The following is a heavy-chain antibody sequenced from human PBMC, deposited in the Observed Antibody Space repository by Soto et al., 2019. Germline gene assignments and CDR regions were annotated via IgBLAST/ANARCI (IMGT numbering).Heavy chain of an antibody. J-gene: IGHJ4*02. V-gene: IGHV1-18*04. CDR3: ARGPKSLYFGDYTFDY. CDR1: GYTFINYG. CDR2: ISAYNGNT. Sequence: QVHLVQSGAEVKKPGASVTVSCKASGYTFINYGISSVRQAPGQGLEWMGWISAYNGNTNYAQKLQGRVTMTTDTSTTTAYMELRSLRSDDTAVYYCARGPKSLYFGDYTFDYWGQGTLVTVSS. D-gene: IGHD3-10*01.